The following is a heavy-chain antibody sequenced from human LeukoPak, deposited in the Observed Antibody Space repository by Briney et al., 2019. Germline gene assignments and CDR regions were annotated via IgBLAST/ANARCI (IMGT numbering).Heavy chain of an antibody. J-gene: IGHJ5*02. D-gene: IGHD6-19*01. Sequence: GGSLKISCKGSGYSFTSYWIGWVRQMPGKGLEWMGIIYPGDSDTRYSPSFQGQVTISADKSISTAYLQWSSLKASDTAMYYCARLSGYSSGWYDNWFDPWGQGTLVTVSS. V-gene: IGHV5-51*01. CDR1: GYSFTSYW. CDR3: ARLSGYSSGWYDNWFDP. CDR2: IYPGDSDT.